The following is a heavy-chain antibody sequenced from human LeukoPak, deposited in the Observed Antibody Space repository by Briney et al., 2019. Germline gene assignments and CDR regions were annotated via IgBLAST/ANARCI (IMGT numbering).Heavy chain of an antibody. V-gene: IGHV3-9*03. CDR2: ISWNSGSI. CDR3: AKGRGTQQLAALDF. CDR1: GFTFNNFA. D-gene: IGHD6-13*01. J-gene: IGHJ4*02. Sequence: GGSLRLSCAASGFTFNNFAMHWVRQAPGNGLEWVSGISWNSGSIGYADSVKGRFTISRDNAKSSLYLQMNSLGAEDVALYYCAKGRGTQQLAALDFWGQGTRVTVSS.